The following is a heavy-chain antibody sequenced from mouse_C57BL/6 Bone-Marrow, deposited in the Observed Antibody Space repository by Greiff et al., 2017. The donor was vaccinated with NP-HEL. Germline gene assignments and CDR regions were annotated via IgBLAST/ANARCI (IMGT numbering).Heavy chain of an antibody. J-gene: IGHJ1*03. CDR2: INPGSGGT. CDR1: GYAFTNYL. Sequence: VQLQQSGAELVRPGTSVKVSCKASGYAFTNYLIEWVKQRPGQGLEWIGVINPGSGGTNYNEKFKGKATLTADKSSSTAYMQLSSLTSEDSAVYFCARDFWYFDVWGTGTTVTVSS. V-gene: IGHV1-54*01. CDR3: ARDFWYFDV.